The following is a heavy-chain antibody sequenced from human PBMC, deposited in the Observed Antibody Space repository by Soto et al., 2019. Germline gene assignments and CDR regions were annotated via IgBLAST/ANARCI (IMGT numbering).Heavy chain of an antibody. V-gene: IGHV4-4*08. Sequence: SETLSLTCTVSGSSISSSYWSWLRQPPGKGLEWTGYIYSSGSINYNPSLKSRVTISVDTSKNQFSLKLSSVTAADTAVYYCARESASYCDYWGQGTLVNVSS. CDR3: ARESASYCDY. CDR1: GSSISSSY. CDR2: IYSSGSI. J-gene: IGHJ4*02.